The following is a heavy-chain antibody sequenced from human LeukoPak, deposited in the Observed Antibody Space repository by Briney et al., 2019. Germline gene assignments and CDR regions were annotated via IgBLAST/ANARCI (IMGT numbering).Heavy chain of an antibody. CDR3: ARADYSSGWLGPRQYYFDY. V-gene: IGHV3-48*04. Sequence: GGSLRLSCAASGFTFSSYSMNWVRQAPGKGLEWVSYISSSSSTIYYADSVKGRFTISRDNAKNSLYLQMNSLRAEDTAVYYCARADYSSGWLGPRQYYFDYWGQGTLVTVSS. CDR2: ISSSSSTI. D-gene: IGHD6-19*01. CDR1: GFTFSSYS. J-gene: IGHJ4*02.